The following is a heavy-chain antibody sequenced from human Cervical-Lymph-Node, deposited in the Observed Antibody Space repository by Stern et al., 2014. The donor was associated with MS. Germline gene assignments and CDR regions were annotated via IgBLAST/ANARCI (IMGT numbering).Heavy chain of an antibody. CDR3: ARDGKWLYPNDAFDI. D-gene: IGHD6-19*01. CDR2: IIPIFGTA. J-gene: IGHJ3*02. V-gene: IGHV1-69*12. CDR1: GGTFSSYA. Sequence: VQLVQSGAEVKKPGSSVKVSCKASGGTFSSYAISWVRQAPGQGLEWMGGIIPIFGTANYAQKVQGRVTMTADESTSTAYMELSSLRSEDTAVYYCARDGKWLYPNDAFDIWGQGTMVTVSS.